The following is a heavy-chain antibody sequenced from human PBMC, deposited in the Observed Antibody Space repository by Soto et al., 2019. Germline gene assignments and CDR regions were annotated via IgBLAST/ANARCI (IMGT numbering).Heavy chain of an antibody. J-gene: IGHJ4*02. CDR1: GGSISSGGYS. D-gene: IGHD3-10*01. Sequence: SETLSLTCAVSGGSISSGGYSWSWIRQPPGKGLEWIGYIYHSGSTYYNPSLKSRVTISVDRSKNQFSLKLSSVTAADTAVYYCARYGSGTSFDYWGQGTLVTV. CDR3: ARYGSGTSFDY. V-gene: IGHV4-30-2*01. CDR2: IYHSGST.